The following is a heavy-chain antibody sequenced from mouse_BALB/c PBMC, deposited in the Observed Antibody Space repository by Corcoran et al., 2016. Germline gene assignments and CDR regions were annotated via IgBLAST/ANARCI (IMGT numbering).Heavy chain of an antibody. CDR1: GFNIKDTY. Sequence: EVQLQQSGAELVKPGASVKLSCTASGFNIKDTYMHWVKQRPEQGLEWIGRIDPANGNTKYDPKFQGKATITADTSCNTAYLQLSSLTSEDTAVYYCANWDGYFDVWGAGTTVTVSS. CDR2: IDPANGNT. V-gene: IGHV14-3*02. D-gene: IGHD4-1*01. CDR3: ANWDGYFDV. J-gene: IGHJ1*01.